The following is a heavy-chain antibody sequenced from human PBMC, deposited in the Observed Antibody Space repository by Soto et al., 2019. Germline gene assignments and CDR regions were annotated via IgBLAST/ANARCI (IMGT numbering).Heavy chain of an antibody. CDR2: IYYSGST. V-gene: IGHV4-31*03. J-gene: IGHJ4*02. Sequence: QVQLQESGPGLVKPSQTLSLTCTVSGGSISSGGYYWSWIRQHPGKGLEWIGYIYYSGSTYYNPSLKSRVTISVDTSKNQFSLKLSSVTAADTAVYYCAQGYSSSWPSYYFDYWGQGTLVTVSS. CDR1: GGSISSGGYY. D-gene: IGHD6-13*01. CDR3: AQGYSSSWPSYYFDY.